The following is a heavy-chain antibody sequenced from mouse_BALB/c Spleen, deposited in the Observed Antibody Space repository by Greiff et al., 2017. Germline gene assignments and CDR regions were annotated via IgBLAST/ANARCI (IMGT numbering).Heavy chain of an antibody. J-gene: IGHJ2*01. CDR1: GYAFSSSW. V-gene: IGHV1-82*01. Sequence: QVQLQQSGPELVKPGASVKISCKASGYAFSSSWMNWVKQRPGQGLEWIGRIYPGDGDTNYNGKFKGKATLTADKSSSTAYMQLSSLTSVDSAVYFCARSGDYGWFAYWGQGTTLTVSS. CDR2: IYPGDGDT. D-gene: IGHD2-4*01. CDR3: ARSGDYGWFAY.